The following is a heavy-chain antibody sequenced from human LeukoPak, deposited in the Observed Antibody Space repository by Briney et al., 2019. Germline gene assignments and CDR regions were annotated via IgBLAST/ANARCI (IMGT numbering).Heavy chain of an antibody. CDR1: GESFSGGYF. CDR2: IYHSGNT. Sequence: SETLSLTCAVSGESFSGGYFWGWFRQPPGKGLEWIGCIYHSGNTYYNPSLKSRVTISVDTSKNLFSLSLTSVTAADTAVYYCARHGGSCSAYHYYDMDVWGKGTTVTVSS. J-gene: IGHJ6*04. D-gene: IGHD2-15*01. V-gene: IGHV4-38-2*01. CDR3: ARHGGSCSAYHYYDMDV.